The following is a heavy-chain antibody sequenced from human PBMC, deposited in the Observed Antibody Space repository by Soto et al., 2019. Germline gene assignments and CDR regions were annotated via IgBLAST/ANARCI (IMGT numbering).Heavy chain of an antibody. CDR1: GFTVSGKRY. CDR3: ASWHEREHAYDG. CDR2: LYDVDGT. V-gene: IGHV3-53*01. Sequence: DVRLLESGGGLIQPGESLRLSCAALGFTVSGKRYVAWVRQAPGEGLVGISALYDVDGTFYADSVKGRFTTSSDSSKTTVYLQRNGLRPDDTAVYYFASWHEREHAYDGWGRGTTVTVSS. J-gene: IGHJ3*01. D-gene: IGHD1-1*01.